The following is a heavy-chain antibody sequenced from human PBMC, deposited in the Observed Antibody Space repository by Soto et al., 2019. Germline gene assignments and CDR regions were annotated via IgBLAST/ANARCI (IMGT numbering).Heavy chain of an antibody. D-gene: IGHD6-25*01. V-gene: IGHV4-39*01. J-gene: IGHJ4*02. CDR2: IYYSGST. Sequence: SETLSLTCTVSGGSISSSSYYWGWIRQPPGKGLEWIGSIYYSGSTYYNPSLKSRVTISVDTSKNQFSLKLSSVTAADTAVYYCARILRSRLPLYYFDYWGQGTLVTVSS. CDR3: ARILRSRLPLYYFDY. CDR1: GGSISSSSYY.